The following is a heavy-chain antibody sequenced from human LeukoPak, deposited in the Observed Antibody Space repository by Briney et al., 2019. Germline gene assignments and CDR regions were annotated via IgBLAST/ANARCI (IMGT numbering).Heavy chain of an antibody. Sequence: SETLSLTCAVYGGSFSGYYWSWLRQPPGKGLEWIGEINHSGSTNYNPSLKSRVTISVDTSKNQFSLKLSSVTAADTAVYYCALKYYYDSSGSEYWGQGTLVTVSS. D-gene: IGHD3-22*01. CDR1: GGSFSGYY. CDR2: INHSGST. J-gene: IGHJ4*02. V-gene: IGHV4-34*01. CDR3: ALKYYYDSSGSEY.